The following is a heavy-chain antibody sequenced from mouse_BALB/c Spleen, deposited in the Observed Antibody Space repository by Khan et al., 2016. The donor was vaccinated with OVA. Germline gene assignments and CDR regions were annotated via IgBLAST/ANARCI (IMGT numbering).Heavy chain of an antibody. J-gene: IGHJ2*01. CDR2: ISDGGSYT. D-gene: IGHD4-1*01. V-gene: IGHV5-4*02. Sequence: EVELVESGGGLVKPGGSLKLSCAASGFTFSDYYMYWVRQTPEKRLEWVATISDGGSYTYYPDSVKGRFTISRDNAKNNLYLQMSSLKSEDTAMEYCARGENWSFDYWGQGTTLTVSS. CDR3: ARGENWSFDY. CDR1: GFTFSDYY.